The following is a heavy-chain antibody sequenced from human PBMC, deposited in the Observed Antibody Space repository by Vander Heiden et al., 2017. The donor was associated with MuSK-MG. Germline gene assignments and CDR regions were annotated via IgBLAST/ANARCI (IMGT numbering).Heavy chain of an antibody. D-gene: IGHD2-2*01. J-gene: IGHJ5*02. CDR2: MNPNSGNT. V-gene: IGHV1-8*01. CDR3: ARSPRWYQLLFNWFDP. CDR1: GYTFTRYD. Sequence: QVQLVQSGAEVKKPGASVKVSCKASGYTFTRYDINWVRQATGQGLEWMGWMNPNSGNTGYAQKFQGRVTMTRNTSISTAYMELSSLRSEDTAVYYCARSPRWYQLLFNWFDPWGQGTLVTVSS.